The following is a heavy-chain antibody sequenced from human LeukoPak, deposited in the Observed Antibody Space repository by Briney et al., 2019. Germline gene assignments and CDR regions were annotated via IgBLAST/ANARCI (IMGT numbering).Heavy chain of an antibody. CDR3: ARQVGCSSTSCYADY. V-gene: IGHV4-39*01. CDR2: IYYSGST. Sequence: LETLSLTCTVSGGSISSSSYYWGWIRQPPGKGLEWIGSIYYSGSTYYNPSLKSRVTISVDTSKNQSSLKLSSVTAADTAVYYCARQVGCSSTSCYADYWGQGTLVTVSS. CDR1: GGSISSSSYY. D-gene: IGHD2-2*01. J-gene: IGHJ4*02.